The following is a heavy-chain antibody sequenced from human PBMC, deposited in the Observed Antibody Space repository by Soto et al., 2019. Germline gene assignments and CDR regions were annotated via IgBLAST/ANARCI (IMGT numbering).Heavy chain of an antibody. Sequence: QVQLVESGGGVVQPGRSLRLSCAASGFTFSSYGMHWVRQAPGKGLEWVAVLWYDGNNKYYADSVKGRLTISRDNSKNTLYLQMDSLRAEDTAVYYCARDGGAAAGFPFDYWGQGTLVTVSS. V-gene: IGHV3-33*01. CDR2: LWYDGNNK. CDR3: ARDGGAAAGFPFDY. D-gene: IGHD6-13*01. CDR1: GFTFSSYG. J-gene: IGHJ4*02.